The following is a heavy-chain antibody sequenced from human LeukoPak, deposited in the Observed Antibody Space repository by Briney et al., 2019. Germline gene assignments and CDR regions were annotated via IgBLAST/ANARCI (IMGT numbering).Heavy chain of an antibody. CDR2: INHSGST. CDR3: ARLKRPMIGWYFDL. J-gene: IGHJ2*01. Sequence: SETLSLTCTVSGGSISSYYWSWIRQPPGKGLEWIGEINHSGSTNYNPSLKSRVTISVDTSKNQFSLKLSSVTAADTAVYYCARLKRPMIGWYFDLWGRGTLVTVSS. CDR1: GGSISSYY. D-gene: IGHD2-21*01. V-gene: IGHV4-34*01.